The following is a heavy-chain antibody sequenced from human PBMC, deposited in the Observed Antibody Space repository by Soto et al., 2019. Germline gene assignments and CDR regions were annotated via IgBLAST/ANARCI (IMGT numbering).Heavy chain of an antibody. J-gene: IGHJ4*02. D-gene: IGHD2-15*01. Sequence: VQLVQSGAEVKKPGASVKVSCKASGYTFSRFSISWVRQAPGQGLEWMGWISGNTGKTHYAQKFQDRVTMTADTSADRALMELRTLRYDDTAVYYCARETGVVVIVKGEFDFWGQGTLVTVSS. CDR3: ARETGVVVIVKGEFDF. CDR2: ISGNTGKT. CDR1: GYTFSRFS. V-gene: IGHV1-18*04.